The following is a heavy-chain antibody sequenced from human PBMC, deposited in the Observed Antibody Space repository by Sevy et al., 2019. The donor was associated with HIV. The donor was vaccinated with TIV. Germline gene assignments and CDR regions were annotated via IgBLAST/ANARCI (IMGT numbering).Heavy chain of an antibody. CDR2: IWYDGSNK. J-gene: IGHJ4*02. CDR1: GVTFRSYG. D-gene: IGHD1-26*01. V-gene: IGHV3-33*01. CDR3: ARGYSGAAQDLDH. Sequence: GGSLRLSCAASGVTFRSYGMHWVRQAPGKGLEWVAVIWYDGSNKDYSDSVKGRFTISRDNSKNTLYLQMNSLRVDDTAVYYCARGYSGAAQDLDHWGQGTLVTVSS.